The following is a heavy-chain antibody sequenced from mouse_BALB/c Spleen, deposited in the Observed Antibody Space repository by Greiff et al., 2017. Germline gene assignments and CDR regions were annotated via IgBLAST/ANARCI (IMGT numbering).Heavy chain of an antibody. CDR1: GFTFSSYA. CDR2: ISSGGSYT. V-gene: IGHV5-9-3*01. D-gene: IGHD2-1*01. CDR3: ARRIYYGNYEAY. J-gene: IGHJ3*01. Sequence: EVKLVESGGGLVKPGGSLKLSCAASGFTFSSYAMSWVRQTPEKRLEWVATISSGGSYTYYPDSVKGRFTISRDNAKNTLYLQMSSLRSEDTAMYYCARRIYYGNYEAYWGQGTLVTVSA.